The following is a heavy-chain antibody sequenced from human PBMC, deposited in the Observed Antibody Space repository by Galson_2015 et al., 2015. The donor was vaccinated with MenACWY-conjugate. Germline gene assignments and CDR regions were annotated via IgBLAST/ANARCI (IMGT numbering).Heavy chain of an antibody. D-gene: IGHD3-10*01. CDR3: ARERWVRGVFFDQ. Sequence: SLRLSCAASGFTFSNFWVSWVRQAPGKELEWVASIKQDGSEKYLVDSVNGRFTISRDNAENSLFLQMNSLRAEDTAVYYCARERWVRGVFFDQWGQGTLVTVSS. J-gene: IGHJ4*02. V-gene: IGHV3-7*01. CDR2: IKQDGSEK. CDR1: GFTFSNFW.